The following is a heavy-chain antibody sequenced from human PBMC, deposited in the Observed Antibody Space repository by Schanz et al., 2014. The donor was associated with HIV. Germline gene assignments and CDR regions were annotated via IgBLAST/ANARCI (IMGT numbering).Heavy chain of an antibody. J-gene: IGHJ6*02. CDR2: IVPIFGTT. D-gene: IGHD3-3*02. CDR3: ARAAFSSEYYYGMDV. Sequence: QVPLVQSGAEVKKPGSSVKVSCKTLGGTFRTYAVSWVRQAPGQGLEWMGGIVPIFGTTNYAQRFQGRVSITADESTSTAYMELSSLRSADTAVYFCARAAFSSEYYYGMDVWGQGTTVTVSS. CDR1: GGTFRTYA. V-gene: IGHV1-69*01.